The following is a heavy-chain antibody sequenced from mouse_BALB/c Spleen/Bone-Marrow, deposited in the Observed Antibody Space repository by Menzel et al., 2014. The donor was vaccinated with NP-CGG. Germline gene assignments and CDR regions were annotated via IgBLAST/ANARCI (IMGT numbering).Heavy chain of an antibody. CDR2: ISYSGST. CDR3: ARWNYGSSRYYAMDY. CDR1: GYSITSDYA. J-gene: IGHJ4*01. V-gene: IGHV3-2*02. Sequence: DVQLVESGLGLVKPSQSLSLTCTVTGYSITSDYAWNWIRQFPGNKLEWMGYISYSGSTSYNPSLKSRISITRDTSKNQFFLQLNSVTTEDTATYYCARWNYGSSRYYAMDYWGQGTSVTVSS. D-gene: IGHD1-1*01.